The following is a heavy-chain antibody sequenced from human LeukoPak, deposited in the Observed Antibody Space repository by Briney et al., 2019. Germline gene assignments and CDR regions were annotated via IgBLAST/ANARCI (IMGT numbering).Heavy chain of an antibody. J-gene: IGHJ4*02. CDR2: ISSSSSYI. CDR3: ARVPEQRHWNFGY. D-gene: IGHD6-25*01. Sequence: GGSLRLSCAASGFTFSSYSMNWVRQAPGKGLEWVSSISSSSSYIYYADSVKGRFTISRDNAKNSLYLQMNSLRAEDTAVYYCARVPEQRHWNFGYWGQGPLVTVSS. CDR1: GFTFSSYS. V-gene: IGHV3-21*01.